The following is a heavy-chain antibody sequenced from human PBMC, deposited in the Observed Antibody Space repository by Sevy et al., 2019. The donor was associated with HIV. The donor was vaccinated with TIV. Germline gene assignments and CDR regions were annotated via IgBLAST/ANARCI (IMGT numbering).Heavy chain of an antibody. CDR1: VFTFRSYW. Sequence: GGSLRLSCAASVFTFRSYWMSWVRQAPGKGLEWVANIKQDGSEKHYVDSVKGRFTISRDNAKNSLYLQMNSLRAEDTAVYYCARGDLRYYYYMDVWGKGTTVTVSS. CDR2: IKQDGSEK. CDR3: ARGDLRYYYYMDV. V-gene: IGHV3-7*04. J-gene: IGHJ6*03.